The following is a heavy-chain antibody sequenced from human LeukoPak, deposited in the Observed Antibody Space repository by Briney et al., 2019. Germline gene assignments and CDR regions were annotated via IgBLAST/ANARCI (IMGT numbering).Heavy chain of an antibody. D-gene: IGHD2-2*01. CDR3: ASGVSSTSCYVDY. Sequence: GGSLRLSCTASGFTFSSYSMNWVRQAPGKGLEWISYISNSSSTMYYADSVKGRFTISRDNAKNSLYLQLNSLRAEDTAVYYCASGVSSTSCYVDYWGQGTLVTVSS. CDR2: ISNSSSTM. J-gene: IGHJ4*02. V-gene: IGHV3-48*01. CDR1: GFTFSSYS.